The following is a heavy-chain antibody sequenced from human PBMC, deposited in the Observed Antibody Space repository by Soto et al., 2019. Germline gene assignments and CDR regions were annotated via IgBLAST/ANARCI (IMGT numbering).Heavy chain of an antibody. CDR1: GGSFSGYY. Sequence: QVQLQQWGAGLLKPSETLSLTCAVYGGSFSGYYWSWIRQPPGKGLEWIGEINHSGSTNYNPSLKSRVTISVDTSKNQFSLKLSSVTAADTAVYYCARGAAYYGSGSYWDYWGQGTLVTVSS. CDR3: ARGAAYYGSGSYWDY. CDR2: INHSGST. D-gene: IGHD3-10*01. V-gene: IGHV4-34*01. J-gene: IGHJ4*02.